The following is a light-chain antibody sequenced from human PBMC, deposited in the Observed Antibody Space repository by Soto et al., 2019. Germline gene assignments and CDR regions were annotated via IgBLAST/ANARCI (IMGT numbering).Light chain of an antibody. V-gene: IGKV3-20*01. J-gene: IGKJ1*01. CDR2: GAS. CDR1: QSVSSNY. Sequence: EIVLTQSPGTLSLSPGERATLSCRARQSVSSNYLAWYQQKPGQAPRLLIYGASSRATGIPDRFSGSGSGTDFTLTITRVEPEDFAVYYCQQYGSSPRTFGQGTKVEIK. CDR3: QQYGSSPRT.